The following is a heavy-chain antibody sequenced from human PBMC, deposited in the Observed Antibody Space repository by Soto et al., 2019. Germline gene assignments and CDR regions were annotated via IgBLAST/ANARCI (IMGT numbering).Heavy chain of an antibody. V-gene: IGHV4-30-4*01. CDR2: IYYTGST. D-gene: IGHD4-17*01. J-gene: IGHJ5*02. Sequence: QVQLQESGPGLVKPSQTLSLTCTVSGASISGGDAYWRWIRQPPGKGLEWIGYIYYTGSTYHNPSLKSRLILAVDPSKNQFSLRLSSVTAADKAVYFCARGYGDYGDWFDPWGQGTLVTVSS. CDR1: GASISGGDAY. CDR3: ARGYGDYGDWFDP.